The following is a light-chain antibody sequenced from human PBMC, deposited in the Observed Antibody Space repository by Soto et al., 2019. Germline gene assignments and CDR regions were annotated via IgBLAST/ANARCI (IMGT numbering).Light chain of an antibody. CDR2: SNN. CDR3: AAWDDSLNGVL. Sequence: QSVLTQPPSASGTPGQRVTISCSGSSSNIGSNTVNWYQQLPGTAPKLLIYSNNQRPSGVPDRFSDSKSGTSASLAISGLQSEDEADYYCAAWDDSLNGVLFGGGTKLTGL. V-gene: IGLV1-44*01. CDR1: SSNIGSNT. J-gene: IGLJ2*01.